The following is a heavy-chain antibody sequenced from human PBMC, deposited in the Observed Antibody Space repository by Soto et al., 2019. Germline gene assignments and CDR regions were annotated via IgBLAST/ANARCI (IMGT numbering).Heavy chain of an antibody. Sequence: GGSLRLSCAASGFTFRDYFMSWIRQAPGKGLEWVSFISGSSDNIKYADSVKGRFTISRDNAKNSLYLQMNSLRAEDTAVYYCVRDSARIVVVPRVDGDNWLDPWGQGTLVTVSS. J-gene: IGHJ5*02. CDR2: ISGSSDNI. CDR1: GFTFRDYF. V-gene: IGHV3-11*06. CDR3: VRDSARIVVVPRVDGDNWLDP. D-gene: IGHD2-2*01.